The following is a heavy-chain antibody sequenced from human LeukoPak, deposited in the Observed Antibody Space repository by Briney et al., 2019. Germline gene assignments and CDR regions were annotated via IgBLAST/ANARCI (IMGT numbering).Heavy chain of an antibody. CDR1: GYTFTGYY. D-gene: IGHD2-15*01. CDR2: VYPKSGGT. CDR3: ARSDVVVLVHFDY. Sequence: ASVKVSCKASGYTFTGYYMHWVRQAPGQGLEWMGWVYPKSGGTNYAQKFQGRVTMTWDTSISTAYLEVRRLRSDDTAVYYCARSDVVVLVHFDYWGQGTLVTVSS. J-gene: IGHJ4*02. V-gene: IGHV1-2*02.